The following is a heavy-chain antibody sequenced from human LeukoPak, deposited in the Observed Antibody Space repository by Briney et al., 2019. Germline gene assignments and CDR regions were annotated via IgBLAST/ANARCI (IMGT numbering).Heavy chain of an antibody. CDR1: GYTFTSYA. Sequence: GASVKVSCKASGYTFTSYAMNWVRQAPGQGLEWMGWINTNTGNPTYAQGFTGRFVFSLDTFVSTAYLQISSLKAEDTAVYYCARVFAYYYDSSAYYFDYWGQGTLVTVSS. J-gene: IGHJ4*02. CDR2: INTNTGNP. D-gene: IGHD3-22*01. CDR3: ARVFAYYYDSSAYYFDY. V-gene: IGHV7-4-1*02.